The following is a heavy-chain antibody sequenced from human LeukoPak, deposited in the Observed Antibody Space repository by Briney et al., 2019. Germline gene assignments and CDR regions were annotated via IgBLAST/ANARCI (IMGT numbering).Heavy chain of an antibody. V-gene: IGHV3-30*04. CDR3: ARDFVGGSPDYFDF. Sequence: GGSLRLSCAASQFSFSDYAMHWVRQAPDKGLEWVAVISDDGTIKIYRDSVKGRFNISRDNSKNTLYLGKNSLRAEDTGLYYCARDFVGGSPDYFDFWGQGTLVTVSS. J-gene: IGHJ4*02. CDR1: QFSFSDYA. D-gene: IGHD3-16*01. CDR2: ISDDGTIK.